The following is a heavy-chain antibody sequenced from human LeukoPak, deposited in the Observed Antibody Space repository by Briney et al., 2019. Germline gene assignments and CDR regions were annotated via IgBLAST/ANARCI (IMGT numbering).Heavy chain of an antibody. D-gene: IGHD5-24*01. Sequence: GASVKVSCKASGGTFSSYAISWVRQAPGQGLEWMGGIIPIFGTANYAQKFQGRVTITTDESTSTAYMELSSLRSEDTAVYYCAGHPGVEMATYAFDIWGQGTMVTVSS. CDR3: AGHPGVEMATYAFDI. CDR2: IIPIFGTA. J-gene: IGHJ3*02. CDR1: GGTFSSYA. V-gene: IGHV1-69*05.